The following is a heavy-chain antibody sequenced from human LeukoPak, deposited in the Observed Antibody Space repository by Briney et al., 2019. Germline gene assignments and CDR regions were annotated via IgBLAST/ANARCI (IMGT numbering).Heavy chain of an antibody. V-gene: IGHV3-23*01. CDR1: GFTFSSYA. D-gene: IGHD3-22*01. J-gene: IGHJ4*02. CDR2: LSGSGGNT. CDR3: AKGSYYYDSADYFDY. Sequence: GGSLRLSCAASGFTFSSYAMSWVRQAPGKGLEWVLTLSGSGGNTYYADSVKGRVTISRDNSKNTLYLQMNSLRAEDTAVYHCAKGSYYYDSADYFDYWGQGTLVTVSS.